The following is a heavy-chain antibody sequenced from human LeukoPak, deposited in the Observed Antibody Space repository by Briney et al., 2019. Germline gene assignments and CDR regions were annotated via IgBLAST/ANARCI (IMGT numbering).Heavy chain of an antibody. CDR3: AKDRSGSFPNWFDP. Sequence: GGSLRLSCAASGFTFSSYAMTWVRQAPGKGLEWVAAINGGGSNTYYADSVKGRFTISRDNSKNTLYLQMNSLRGGDTAVYYCAKDRSGSFPNWFDPWGQGTLVTVSS. CDR1: GFTFSSYA. J-gene: IGHJ5*02. CDR2: INGGGSNT. D-gene: IGHD3-10*01. V-gene: IGHV3-23*01.